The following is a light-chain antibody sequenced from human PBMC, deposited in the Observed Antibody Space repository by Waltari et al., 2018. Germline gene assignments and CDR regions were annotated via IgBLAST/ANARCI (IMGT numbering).Light chain of an antibody. Sequence: DIVMTQSPATLSLSPGESATLSCRASQSVRITFAWFQQKPGQPPRLLIYGTSTRSTGIPARFSGSGSGTEFSLTISSLQPEDFATYSCQQYDHWPWTFGQGTRVEAK. J-gene: IGKJ1*01. CDR3: QQYDHWPWT. CDR2: GTS. V-gene: IGKV3D-15*01. CDR1: QSVRIT.